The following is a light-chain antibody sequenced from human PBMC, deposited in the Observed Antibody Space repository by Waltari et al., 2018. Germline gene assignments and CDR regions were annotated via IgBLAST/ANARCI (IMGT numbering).Light chain of an antibody. CDR1: PSVLYSSNNKNY. CDR2: WAS. J-gene: IGKJ1*01. CDR3: QQYYSTPLT. V-gene: IGKV4-1*01. Sequence: DIVMTQSPDSLAVSLGERATTNCKSSPSVLYSSNNKNYLVWYQQKPGQPPKLLIYWASTRESGVPDRFSGSGSGTDFTLTISSLQAEDVAVYYCQQYYSTPLTFGQGTKVEIK.